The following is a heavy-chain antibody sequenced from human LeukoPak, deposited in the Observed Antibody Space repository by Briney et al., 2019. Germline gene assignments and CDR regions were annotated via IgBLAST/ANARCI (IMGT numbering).Heavy chain of an antibody. J-gene: IGHJ4*02. CDR1: GFTVSSNY. D-gene: IGHD5-18*01. V-gene: IGHV3-53*01. Sequence: GGSLRLSCAASGFTVSSNYMSWVRQAPGKGLEWVSVIYSGGSTYYADSVKGRFTISRDNSKNTLYLQMNSLRAEDTAVYYCARLTRLRNSYGIFIDYWGQGTLVTVSS. CDR2: IYSGGST. CDR3: ARLTRLRNSYGIFIDY.